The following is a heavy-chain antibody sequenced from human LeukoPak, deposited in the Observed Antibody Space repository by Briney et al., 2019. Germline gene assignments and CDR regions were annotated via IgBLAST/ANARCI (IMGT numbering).Heavy chain of an antibody. J-gene: IGHJ6*02. V-gene: IGHV4-34*01. CDR2: INHSGST. Sequence: PSETLSLTCAVYGGSFSGYYWSWIRQPPGKGLEWIGEINHSGSTNYNPSLKSRVTISVDTSKDQFSLKLTSVTAADTAVYYCARDRVDSSGFYYYYGMDVWAKGPRSPSP. CDR3: ARDRVDSSGFYYYYGMDV. D-gene: IGHD3-22*01. CDR1: GGSFSGYY.